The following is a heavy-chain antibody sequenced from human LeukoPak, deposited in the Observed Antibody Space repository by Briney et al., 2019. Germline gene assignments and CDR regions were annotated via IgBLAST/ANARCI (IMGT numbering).Heavy chain of an antibody. CDR1: GGTFSSYA. J-gene: IGHJ6*02. V-gene: IGHV1-69*13. Sequence: ASVKVSCKASGGTFSSYAISWVRQAPGQGLEWMGGIIPIFGTANYAQKFQGRVTITADESTSTAYMELSSLRSEDTAVYYCARDFVVVTATSYYYYYYGMDVWGQGTTVTVSS. CDR2: IIPIFGTA. D-gene: IGHD2-21*02. CDR3: ARDFVVVTATSYYYYYYGMDV.